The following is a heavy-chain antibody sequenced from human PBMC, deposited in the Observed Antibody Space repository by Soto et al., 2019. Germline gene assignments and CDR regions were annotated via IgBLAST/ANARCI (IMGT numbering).Heavy chain of an antibody. V-gene: IGHV3-11*01. CDR1: GFTFSDYY. Sequence: LRGSLRLSCAASGFTFSDYYMSWIRQAPGKGLEWVSYISSSGTTIFYADSLRGRFTISRDNAKKSLYLQMNSLRGEDTAVYYCAREPSNWNYCFGYWGQGTLVTVSS. CDR2: ISSSGTTI. D-gene: IGHD1-7*01. J-gene: IGHJ4*02. CDR3: AREPSNWNYCFGY.